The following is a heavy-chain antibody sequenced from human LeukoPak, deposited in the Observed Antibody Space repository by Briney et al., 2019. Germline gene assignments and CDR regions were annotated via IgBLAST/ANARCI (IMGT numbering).Heavy chain of an antibody. CDR3: ARDQSGTTLDY. Sequence: GGSLRLSCAASGFTLSGYWMHWVRQAPGKGLVWVSRINNDGTGTIYADSVKGRFTISRDNAKNTLYLQMSSLRAEDTAVYYCARDQSGTTLDYWGQGTLVTVSS. V-gene: IGHV3-74*01. D-gene: IGHD1-1*01. CDR1: GFTLSGYW. CDR2: INNDGTGT. J-gene: IGHJ4*02.